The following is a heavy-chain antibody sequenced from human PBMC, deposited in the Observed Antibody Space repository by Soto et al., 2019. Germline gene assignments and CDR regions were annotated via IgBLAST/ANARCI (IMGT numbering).Heavy chain of an antibody. CDR2: IIPFYDKP. V-gene: IGHV1-69*06. CDR3: ARGYRELFFYAMDV. CDR1: GDTFSNYP. D-gene: IGHD3-10*01. J-gene: IGHJ6*02. Sequence: QVELVQSGIEVKNPGSSVKVSCKASGDTFSNYPINWVRQAPGQGLEWMGGIIPFYDKPNYAENFLGRVTSSADKFTATAYLEVSSLRSEDTAVYFCARGYRELFFYAMDVWGRGTPVIVSS.